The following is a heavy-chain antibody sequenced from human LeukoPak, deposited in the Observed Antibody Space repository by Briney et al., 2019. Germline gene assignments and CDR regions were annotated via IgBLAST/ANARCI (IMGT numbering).Heavy chain of an antibody. CDR2: ISGSGDNT. V-gene: IGHV3-23*01. CDR1: GFTFSSHG. Sequence: GGSLRLSCAASGFTFSSHGMSWVREARGGGVEWVSTISGSGDNTYYADSVKGRFTISRDNSKNTLYLQMNSLRAEDTAVYYCARVTYGSGTYGAFDYWGQGTLVTVSS. J-gene: IGHJ4*02. CDR3: ARVTYGSGTYGAFDY. D-gene: IGHD3-10*01.